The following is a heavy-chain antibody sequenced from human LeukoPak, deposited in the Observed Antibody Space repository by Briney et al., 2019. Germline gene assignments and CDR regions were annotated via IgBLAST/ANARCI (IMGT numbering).Heavy chain of an antibody. CDR2: ITSSSSSM. CDR3: ARDLNWGFDY. D-gene: IGHD7-27*01. Sequence: GGSLRLSCAASGFTFSSFSMNWVRQAPGKGLEWISYITSSSSSMSYADSMKGRFTISRDNAKNSLYLQMNSLRDEDTAVYYCARDLNWGFDYWGQGTLVTVSS. CDR1: GFTFSSFS. J-gene: IGHJ4*02. V-gene: IGHV3-48*02.